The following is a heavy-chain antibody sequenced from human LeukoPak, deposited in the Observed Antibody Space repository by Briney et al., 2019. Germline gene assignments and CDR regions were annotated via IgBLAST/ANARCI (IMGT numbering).Heavy chain of an antibody. V-gene: IGHV4-61*02. CDR3: AREEESRGLAFDI. Sequence: PSQTLSLTCTVSGGSISSGSYYWSWIRQPAGKGLEWIGRIYTSGSTNYNPSLKSRVTISVDTSKNQFSLKLSSVTAADTAVYYCAREEESRGLAFDIWGQGTKVTVSS. D-gene: IGHD5-24*01. CDR1: GGSISSGSYY. J-gene: IGHJ3*02. CDR2: IYTSGST.